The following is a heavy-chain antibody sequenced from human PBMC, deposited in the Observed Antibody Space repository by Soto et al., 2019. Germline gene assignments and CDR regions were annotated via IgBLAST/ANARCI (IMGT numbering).Heavy chain of an antibody. J-gene: IGHJ4*02. V-gene: IGHV3-66*01. Sequence: EVQLVESGGGLVQPGGSLRLSCAASGFTVSSNYMSWVRQAPGKGLEWVSVIYSGGSTYYADSVKGRFTISRDNSKNTLYPQMNSLRAEDTAVYYCARDEGYYYDSSGYWGYWGQGTLVTVSS. CDR1: GFTVSSNY. CDR2: IYSGGST. CDR3: ARDEGYYYDSSGYWGY. D-gene: IGHD3-22*01.